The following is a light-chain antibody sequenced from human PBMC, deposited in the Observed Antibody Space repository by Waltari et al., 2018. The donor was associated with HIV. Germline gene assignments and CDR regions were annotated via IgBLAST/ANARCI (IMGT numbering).Light chain of an antibody. CDR3: QAWASDTAV. CDR2: QAV. J-gene: IGLJ2*01. V-gene: IGLV3-1*01. Sequence: SYDLTQPPSVSVSPGQTAAIPCSGRHLGDTYTSWYQRKAGQAPFLLIYQAVRRPSGISRLFSGSSSGDTATLSIYVAYAGDEADYFCQAWASDTAVFGVRTTLTVL. CDR1: HLGDTY.